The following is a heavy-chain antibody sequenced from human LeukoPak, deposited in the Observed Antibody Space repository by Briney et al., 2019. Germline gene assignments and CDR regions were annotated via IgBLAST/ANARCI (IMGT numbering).Heavy chain of an antibody. CDR3: ARDRRIAAAANWFDP. V-gene: IGHV1-2*06. Sequence: ASVKVSCRASGYTFTGYDMHWVRQAPGQGLEWMGRINPNSGGTNYAQKFQGRVTMTRDTSISTAYMELSRLRSDDTAVYYCARDRRIAAAANWFDPWGQGTLVTVSS. J-gene: IGHJ5*02. CDR2: INPNSGGT. D-gene: IGHD6-13*01. CDR1: GYTFTGYD.